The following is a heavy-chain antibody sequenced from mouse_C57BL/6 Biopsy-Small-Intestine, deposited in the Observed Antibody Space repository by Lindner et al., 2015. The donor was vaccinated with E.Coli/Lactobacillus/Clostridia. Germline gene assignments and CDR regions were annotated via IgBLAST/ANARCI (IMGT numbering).Heavy chain of an antibody. CDR1: GGTFSSYA. CDR3: ARDILVVLPAALDAFDI. Sequence: SVKVSCKASGGTFSSYAISWMRQAPGQGLEWMGGVTPIFGTANYAQKFQGRVTITADESTNTAYMELTSLRSEDTAMYYCARDILVVLPAALDAFDIWSQGTMVTVSS. V-gene: IGHV1-81*01. J-gene: IGHJ1*01. CDR2: VTPIFGTA. D-gene: IGHD1-1*01.